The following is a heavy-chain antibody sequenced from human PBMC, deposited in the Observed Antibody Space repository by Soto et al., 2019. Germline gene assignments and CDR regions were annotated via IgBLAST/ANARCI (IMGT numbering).Heavy chain of an antibody. CDR2: SKSKSDVGTT. CDR3: TTDLWRIAVVVGSTGYFKP. J-gene: IGHJ5*02. CDR1: GFTFSDAW. D-gene: IGHD2-15*01. V-gene: IGHV3-15*01. Sequence: GGSLRLSCAASGFTFSDAWMSWLRQAPGKGLDGVGRSKSKSDVGTTEYAAPVRGRFTISRDDSKNTLYLQMNSLKTEDTAVYYCTTDLWRIAVVVGSTGYFKPWGQGTTVTVSS.